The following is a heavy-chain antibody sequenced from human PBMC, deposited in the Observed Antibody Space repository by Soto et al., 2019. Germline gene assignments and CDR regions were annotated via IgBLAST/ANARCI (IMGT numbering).Heavy chain of an antibody. CDR3: ARGALWFGETPAAFDI. CDR2: IWHDGSNK. V-gene: IGHV3-30*02. J-gene: IGHJ3*02. Sequence: PGGSLRLSCAASGVIFSNFGMHWVRQAPGKGLEWVGIIWHDGSNKYYADSVEGRFTISRDNSKNTVYLQMNSLRAEDTAVYYCARGALWFGETPAAFDIWGQGTMVTVSS. CDR1: GVIFSNFG. D-gene: IGHD3-10*01.